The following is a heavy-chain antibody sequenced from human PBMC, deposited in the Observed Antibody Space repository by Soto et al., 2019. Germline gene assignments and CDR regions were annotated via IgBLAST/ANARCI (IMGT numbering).Heavy chain of an antibody. J-gene: IGHJ4*02. CDR2: LRPGGGST. D-gene: IGHD5-18*01. CDR3: ARGVDTAISLLDY. Sequence: ASVKVSCKASGHAFTRYYMHWVRQAPGQGLEWMGILRPGGGSTTYAQKFQGRVAMTKDTSTSTVYMELSSLRSEDTAVYYCARGVDTAISLLDYWGQGTLVTVSS. V-gene: IGHV1-46*01. CDR1: GHAFTRYY.